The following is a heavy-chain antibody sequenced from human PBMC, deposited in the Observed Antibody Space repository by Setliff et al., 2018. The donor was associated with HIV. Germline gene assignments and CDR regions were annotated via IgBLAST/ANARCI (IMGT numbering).Heavy chain of an antibody. CDR2: IYPGDSDT. J-gene: IGHJ4*02. V-gene: IGHV5-51*01. D-gene: IGHD3-22*01. Sequence: PGESLKISCKGYGYSFTNYLIGVVRQRPGKGLEWMGIIYPGDSDTRYSPSFQGHVTISADKSISTAYLQWSSLKASETAMYYWARLSGLYYYDTSGYYYGHYFDYWGQGTLVTVSS. CDR1: GYSFTNYL. CDR3: ARLSGLYYYDTSGYYYGHYFDY.